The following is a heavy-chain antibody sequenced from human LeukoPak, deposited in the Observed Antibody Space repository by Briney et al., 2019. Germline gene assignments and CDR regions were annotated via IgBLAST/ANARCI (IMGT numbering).Heavy chain of an antibody. D-gene: IGHD4-17*01. J-gene: IGHJ4*02. Sequence: SETLSLTCTVSGGSISSYYWSWIRQPPGKGLEWIGEINHSGSTNYNPSLKSRVTISVDTSKNQFSLKLSSVTAADTAVYYCARVTVFFDYWGQGTLVTVSS. CDR3: ARVTVFFDY. CDR1: GGSISSYY. V-gene: IGHV4-34*01. CDR2: INHSGST.